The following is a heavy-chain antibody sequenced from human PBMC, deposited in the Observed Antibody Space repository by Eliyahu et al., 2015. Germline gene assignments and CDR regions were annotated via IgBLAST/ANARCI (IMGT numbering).Heavy chain of an antibody. CDR1: GGSFSGYY. J-gene: IGHJ2*01. V-gene: IGHV4-34*01. CDR2: INHSASP. CDR3: ARGSTTVTTGWFFDL. D-gene: IGHD4-17*01. Sequence: QVQLQQWGAGLLKPSETLSLTCAVYGGSFSGYYWSLIRQPPGKGLDWIGEINHSASPNYNPSLKSRVTISIDTSKNQFSLKLNSVTAADTAVYYCARGSTTVTTGWFFDLWGRGTLVTVSS.